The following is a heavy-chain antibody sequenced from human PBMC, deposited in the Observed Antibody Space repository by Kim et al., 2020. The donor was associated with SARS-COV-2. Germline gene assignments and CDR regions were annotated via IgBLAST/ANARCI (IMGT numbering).Heavy chain of an antibody. CDR2: IYTSGST. V-gene: IGHV4-61*02. D-gene: IGHD2-15*01. CDR3: AGEGCSGGSCSLGY. Sequence: SETLSLTCTVSGGSISSGSYYWSWIRQPAGKGLEWIGRIYTSGSTNYNPSLKSRDTISVDTSKNQFSLKLSSVTAADTAVYYCAGEGCSGGSCSLGYWGQGTLVTVSS. J-gene: IGHJ4*02. CDR1: GGSISSGSYY.